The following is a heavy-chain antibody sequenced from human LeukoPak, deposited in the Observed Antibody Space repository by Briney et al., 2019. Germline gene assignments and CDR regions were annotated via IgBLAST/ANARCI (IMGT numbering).Heavy chain of an antibody. D-gene: IGHD2-15*01. CDR1: GITFSSLW. J-gene: IGHJ2*01. CDR2: IKHDGSEE. V-gene: IGHV3-7*01. CDR3: AGGQGWHFDL. Sequence: GGSLRLSCEVSGITFSSLWMSWFRQAPGKGLEWVADIKHDGSEEHYVASVKGRFTISRDNAKLYLQMNSLRAGDTAVCYCAGGQGWHFDLWGLGTLITVSS.